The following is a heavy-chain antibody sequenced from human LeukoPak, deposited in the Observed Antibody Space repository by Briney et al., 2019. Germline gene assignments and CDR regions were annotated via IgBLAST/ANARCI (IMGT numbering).Heavy chain of an antibody. J-gene: IGHJ6*02. Sequence: SETLSLTCTVSGGSISSSSYYWGWIRQPPGKGLEWIGSIYYSGSTYYNPSLKSRVTMSVDTSKNQFSLKLSSVTAADTAVYYCASSLSYYYYGMDVWGQGTTVTVSS. CDR3: ASSLSYYYYGMDV. CDR2: IYYSGST. CDR1: GGSISSSSYY. V-gene: IGHV4-39*07.